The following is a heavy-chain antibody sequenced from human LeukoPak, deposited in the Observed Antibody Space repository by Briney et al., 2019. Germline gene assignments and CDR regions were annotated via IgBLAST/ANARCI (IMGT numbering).Heavy chain of an antibody. CDR1: GGSFSGYY. J-gene: IGHJ4*02. D-gene: IGHD2-8*01. V-gene: IGHV4-34*01. CDR2: INHSGST. CDR3: ARGLSVLNAPTLGYCTNGVCYVVYYFDY. Sequence: SETLSLTCAVYGGSFSGYYWSWIRQPPGKGLEWIGEINHSGSTNYNPSLKSRVTISVDTSKNQFPLKLSSVTAADTAVYYCARGLSVLNAPTLGYCTNGVCYVVYYFDYWGQGTLVTVSS.